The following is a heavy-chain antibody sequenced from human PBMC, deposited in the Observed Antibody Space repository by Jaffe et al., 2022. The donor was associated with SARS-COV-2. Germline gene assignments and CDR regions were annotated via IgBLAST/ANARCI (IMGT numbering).Heavy chain of an antibody. Sequence: EVQLVESGGGLIQPGGSLRLSCAASGFTVSSNYMSWVRQAPGKGLEWVSVIYSGGSTYYADSVKGRFTISRDNSKNTLYLQMNSLRAEDTAVYYCARDRRVATISYYGMDVWGQGTTVTVSS. CDR1: GFTVSSNY. CDR2: IYSGGST. V-gene: IGHV3-53*01. CDR3: ARDRRVATISYYGMDV. D-gene: IGHD5-12*01. J-gene: IGHJ6*02.